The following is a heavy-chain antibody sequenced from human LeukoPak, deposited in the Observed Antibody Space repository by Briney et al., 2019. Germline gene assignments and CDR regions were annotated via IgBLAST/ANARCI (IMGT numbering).Heavy chain of an antibody. CDR1: GYTFTHYY. Sequence: GASVKVSCKASGYTFTHYYMHWVRQAPGQGLEWMGWISAYNGNTNYAQKLQGRVTMTTDTSTSTAYMELRSLRSDDTAVYYCARALLWFGESGWFDPWGQGTLVTVSS. CDR3: ARALLWFGESGWFDP. CDR2: ISAYNGNT. V-gene: IGHV1-18*01. D-gene: IGHD3-10*01. J-gene: IGHJ5*02.